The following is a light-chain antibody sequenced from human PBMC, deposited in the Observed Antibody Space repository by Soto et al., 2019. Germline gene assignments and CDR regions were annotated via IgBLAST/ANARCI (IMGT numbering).Light chain of an antibody. CDR2: AAS. Sequence: DIEMTQSPASLSASVGDSVTLTCRTSQSVTTYLNWYQQKPGKAPKLLIYAASRLQSGVSLRFNGSGSGTDFTLTITNLQPEDYGTYYCQQSFKTPLPFGGGTKVDIK. V-gene: IGKV1-39*01. CDR3: QQSFKTPLP. J-gene: IGKJ4*01. CDR1: QSVTTY.